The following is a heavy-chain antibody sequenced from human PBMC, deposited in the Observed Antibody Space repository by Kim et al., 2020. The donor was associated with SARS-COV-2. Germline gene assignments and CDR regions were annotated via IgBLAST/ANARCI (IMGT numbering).Heavy chain of an antibody. V-gene: IGHV3-7*01. D-gene: IGHD3-3*01. CDR2: IKQDGSEK. CDR3: ARDEATRYYDFWSGYYRADSHDAFDI. J-gene: IGHJ3*02. Sequence: GGSLRLSCAASGFTFSSYWMSWVRQAPGKGLEWVANIKQDGSEKYYVDSVKGRFTISRDNAKNSLYLQMNSLRAEDTAVYYCARDEATRYYDFWSGYYRADSHDAFDIWGQGTMVTVSS. CDR1: GFTFSSYW.